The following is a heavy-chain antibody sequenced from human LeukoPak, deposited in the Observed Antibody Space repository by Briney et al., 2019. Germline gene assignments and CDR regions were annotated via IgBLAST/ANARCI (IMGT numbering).Heavy chain of an antibody. J-gene: IGHJ4*02. CDR3: AKDQVTMVLYFDY. CDR1: GFTFSSYA. CDR2: ISYDGSNK. V-gene: IGHV3-30-3*01. Sequence: GGSLRLSCAASGFTFSSYAMHWVRQAPGKGLEWVAVISYDGSNKYYADSVKGRFTISRDNSKNTLYLQMNSLRAEDTAVYYCAKDQVTMVLYFDYWGQGTLVTVSS. D-gene: IGHD4/OR15-4a*01.